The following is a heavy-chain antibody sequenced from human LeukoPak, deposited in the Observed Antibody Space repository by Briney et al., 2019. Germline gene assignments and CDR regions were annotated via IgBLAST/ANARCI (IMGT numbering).Heavy chain of an antibody. CDR1: GFTLSDYY. J-gene: IGHJ5*01. Sequence: GGSLRLSCAASGFTLSDYYMNWIRQAPGKGLEWVAFIRYDGSNKYYADSVKGRFTISRGNSKNTLNLQMNSLRTGDTAVYYCGYFGSGSSYTPDSWGQGTLVTVSS. CDR2: IRYDGSNK. D-gene: IGHD3-10*01. CDR3: GYFGSGSSYTPDS. V-gene: IGHV3-30*02.